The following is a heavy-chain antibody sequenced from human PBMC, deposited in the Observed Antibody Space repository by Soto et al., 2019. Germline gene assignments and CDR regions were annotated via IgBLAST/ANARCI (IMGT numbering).Heavy chain of an antibody. CDR1: TFTFTSSA. CDR2: IVVGSGNT. V-gene: IGHV1-58*01. CDR3: AREGALKPFSS. J-gene: IGHJ5*02. Sequence: GASVKVSCKASTFTFTSSAVQWVRQARGQRLEWIGWIVVGSGNTKYAQNFQERVTITRDMSSGTAYLELSSLRVEDTAVYYCAREGALKPFSSWGQGALVTVSS.